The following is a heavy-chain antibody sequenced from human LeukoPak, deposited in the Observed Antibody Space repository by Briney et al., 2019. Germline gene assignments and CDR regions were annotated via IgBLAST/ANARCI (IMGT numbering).Heavy chain of an antibody. CDR2: ISDYNGNT. J-gene: IGHJ6*02. CDR3: ARDYGSQTYYYYYGMDV. CDR1: GYTFTSYG. D-gene: IGHD2-2*03. Sequence: ASVKVSCKASGYTFTSYGISWVRQAPGQGLEWMGWISDYNGNTNYAQKLQGRVTMTTDTSTSTAYMELRSPRSDDTAVYYCARDYGSQTYYYYYGMDVWGQGTTVTVSS. V-gene: IGHV1-18*01.